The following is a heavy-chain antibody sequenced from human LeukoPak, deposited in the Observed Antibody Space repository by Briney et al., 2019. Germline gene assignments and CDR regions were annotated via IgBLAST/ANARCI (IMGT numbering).Heavy chain of an antibody. CDR2: IYHSGST. Sequence: SETLSLTCAVSGGSFSRGGYSWSWIRNPPGKAWDGIGYIYHSGSTYYNSSLKSRVTISVDTSKNQFSLKLSSLTAADTAVYYCARAAYCGGDCYLFDYWGQGTLVTVFS. J-gene: IGHJ4*02. V-gene: IGHV4-30-2*01. D-gene: IGHD2-21*02. CDR3: ARAAYCGGDCYLFDY. CDR1: GGSFSRGGYS.